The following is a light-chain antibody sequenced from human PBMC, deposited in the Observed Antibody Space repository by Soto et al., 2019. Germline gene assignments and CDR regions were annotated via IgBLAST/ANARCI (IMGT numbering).Light chain of an antibody. CDR3: CSYAGSYTLV. CDR2: DVS. CDR1: SSDVGGYNY. Sequence: SVLTQPRSVSGSPGQSVTISCTGTSSDVGGYNYVSWYQQHPGKAPKLVIYDVSKRPSGVPDRFSGSKSGNTASLTISGLQAEDEADYYCCSYAGSYTLVFGGGTKVTVL. V-gene: IGLV2-11*01. J-gene: IGLJ2*01.